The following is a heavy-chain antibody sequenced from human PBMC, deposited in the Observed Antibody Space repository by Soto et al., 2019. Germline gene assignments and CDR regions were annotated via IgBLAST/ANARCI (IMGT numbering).Heavy chain of an antibody. V-gene: IGHV1-18*01. CDR2: ISAYNGAT. D-gene: IGHD3-16*01. CDR1: GFTFTSYA. J-gene: IGHJ4*02. Sequence: QVHLVQSGAEVKMPGASVKVSCKASGFTFTSYAITWVRQAPGQGLEWMGWISAYNGATNYAQNFQGRVTMTTDSSPSTAYMELGSLTSDDTAVYFCARDFTGWPPDGVDSWGQGTLIIVSA. CDR3: ARDFTGWPPDGVDS.